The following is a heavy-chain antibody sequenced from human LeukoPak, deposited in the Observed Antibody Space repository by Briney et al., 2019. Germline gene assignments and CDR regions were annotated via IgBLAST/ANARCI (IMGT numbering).Heavy chain of an antibody. CDR3: AREYSSSSGRAFDY. J-gene: IGHJ4*02. CDR1: GFTFSSYW. D-gene: IGHD6-6*01. CDR2: IYTDGNIT. Sequence: GGSLRLSCTASGFTFSSYWMHWVRQAPGKGLVWASRIYTDGNITTYADSVKGRFTISRDNAKNTLYLQMNSLRAEDTAVYYCAREYSSSSGRAFDYWGQGALVTVSS. V-gene: IGHV3-74*01.